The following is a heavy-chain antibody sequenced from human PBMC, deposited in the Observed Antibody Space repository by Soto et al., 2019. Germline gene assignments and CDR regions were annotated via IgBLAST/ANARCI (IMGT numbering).Heavy chain of an antibody. D-gene: IGHD3-10*01. Sequence: QVQLQESGPGLVKPSQTLSLTCTVSGGSISSGDYYWRWIRQPPGKGLEWIGYIYYSGSTYYNPSLKSRVTISVDTSKNQFSLKLSAVTAADTAVYCCAREGPRTRYGSGPLRRGYWGQGTLVTVSS. V-gene: IGHV4-30-4*01. CDR2: IYYSGST. J-gene: IGHJ4*02. CDR3: AREGPRTRYGSGPLRRGY. CDR1: GGSISSGDYY.